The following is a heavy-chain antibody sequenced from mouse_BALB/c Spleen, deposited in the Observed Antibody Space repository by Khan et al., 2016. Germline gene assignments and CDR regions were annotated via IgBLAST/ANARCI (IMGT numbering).Heavy chain of an antibody. V-gene: IGHV14-3*02. CDR1: GFNIKDTY. Sequence: EVQLQESGAELVKPGASVKLSCTASGFNIKDTYMHWVKQRPEQGLEWIGRIDPANGNTKYDPKFPGKATITADTYSNTAYLQLSSLTSEDTAVYDSARGRTSFAYWGQGTLVTVSA. CDR3: ARGRTSFAY. CDR2: IDPANGNT. J-gene: IGHJ3*01.